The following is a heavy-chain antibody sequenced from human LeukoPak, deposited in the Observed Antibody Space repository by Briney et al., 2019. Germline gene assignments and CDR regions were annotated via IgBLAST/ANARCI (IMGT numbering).Heavy chain of an antibody. CDR1: GYTFTSYY. V-gene: IGHV1-2*02. CDR2: INPNSGGT. D-gene: IGHD6-19*01. J-gene: IGHJ4*02. CDR3: AREDAVARPFDY. Sequence: ASVKVSCKASGYTFTSYYMHWVRQAPGQGLEWMGWINPNSGGTNYAQKFQGRVTMTRDTSISTAYMELSRLRSDDTAVYYCAREDAVARPFDYWGQGTLVTVSS.